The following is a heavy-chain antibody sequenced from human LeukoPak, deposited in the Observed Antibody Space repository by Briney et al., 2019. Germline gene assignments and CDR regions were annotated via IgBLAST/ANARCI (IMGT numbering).Heavy chain of an antibody. J-gene: IGHJ5*02. Sequence: SVKVSCKASGGTFSSYAISWVRQAPGQGLEWMGGIIPIFGTANYAQKFQGRVTVTADESTSTAYMELSSLRSEDTAVYYCARADPQPRTNWFDPWGQGTLVTVSS. CDR3: ARADPQPRTNWFDP. CDR1: GGTFSSYA. V-gene: IGHV1-69*13. D-gene: IGHD6-6*01. CDR2: IIPIFGTA.